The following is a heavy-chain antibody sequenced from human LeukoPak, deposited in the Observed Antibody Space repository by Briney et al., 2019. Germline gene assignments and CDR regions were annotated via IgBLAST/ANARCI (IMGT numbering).Heavy chain of an antibody. Sequence: SETLSLTCAVYGGSFSGYYWSWIRQPPGKGLEWIGEINHSGSTNYNPSLKSRVTISVDTSKNQFSLKLSSVTAADTAVYYCARSTVANLMDVWGKGTTVTVSS. CDR2: INHSGST. CDR1: GGSFSGYY. CDR3: ARSTVANLMDV. J-gene: IGHJ6*03. V-gene: IGHV4-34*01. D-gene: IGHD6-19*01.